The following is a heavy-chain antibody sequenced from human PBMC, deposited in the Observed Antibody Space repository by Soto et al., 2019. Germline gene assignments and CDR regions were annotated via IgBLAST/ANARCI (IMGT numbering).Heavy chain of an antibody. CDR2: IYYSGST. Sequence: PSETLSLTCTVSGGSISSYDWRWIRQPPGKGLEWIGYIYYSGSTNYNPSLKSRVTISVDTSKNQFSLKLSSVTAADTAVYYCARLLFGAANWFDPWGQGTLVTVS. CDR3: ARLLFGAANWFDP. CDR1: GGSISSYD. J-gene: IGHJ5*02. V-gene: IGHV4-59*01. D-gene: IGHD3-10*01.